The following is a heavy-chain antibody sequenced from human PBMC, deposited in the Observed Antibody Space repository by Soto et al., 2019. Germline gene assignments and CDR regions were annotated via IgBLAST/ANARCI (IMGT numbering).Heavy chain of an antibody. J-gene: IGHJ3*02. CDR2: ISSSSSYI. Sequence: EVQLVESGGGLVKPGGSLRLSCAASGFTFSSYSMNWVRQAPGKGLEWVSSISSSSSYIYYADSVKGRFTISRDNAKNSLYLQMNSLRAEDTAVYYCARSKRRAWKGAFDSWGQGTMVTVSS. CDR1: GFTFSSYS. V-gene: IGHV3-21*01. CDR3: ARSKRRAWKGAFDS. D-gene: IGHD1-1*01.